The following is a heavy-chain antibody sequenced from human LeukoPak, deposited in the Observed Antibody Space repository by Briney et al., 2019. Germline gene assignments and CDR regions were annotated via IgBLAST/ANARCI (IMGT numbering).Heavy chain of an antibody. J-gene: IGHJ4*02. CDR1: GFTFINYA. CDR3: ARDDGDILTGSRYFDY. CDR2: ISYDGSNK. Sequence: GGSLRLSCAASGFTFINYAMSWVRQAPGKGLEWVAVISYDGSNKYYADSVKGRFTISRDNSKNTLYLQMNSLRAEDTAVYYCARDDGDILTGSRYFDYWGQGTLVTVSS. D-gene: IGHD3-9*01. V-gene: IGHV3-30*04.